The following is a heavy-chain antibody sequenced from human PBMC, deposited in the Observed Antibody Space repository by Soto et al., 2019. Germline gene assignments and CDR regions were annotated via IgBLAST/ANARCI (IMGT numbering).Heavy chain of an antibody. CDR1: GGSISSGGYS. CDR3: ARVAAAGTYFDY. CDR2: IYHSGST. J-gene: IGHJ4*02. Sequence: SETLSLTCAVTGGSISSGGYSWSWIRQPPGKGLEWIGYIYHSGSTYYNPSLKSRVTISVDRSKNQFSLKLSSVTAADTAVYYCARVAAAGTYFDYWGQGTLVTVSS. V-gene: IGHV4-30-2*01. D-gene: IGHD6-13*01.